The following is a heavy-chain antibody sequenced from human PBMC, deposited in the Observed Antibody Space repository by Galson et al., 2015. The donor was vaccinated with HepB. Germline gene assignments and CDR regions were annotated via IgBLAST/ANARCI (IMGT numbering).Heavy chain of an antibody. J-gene: IGHJ6*02. Sequence: SVKVSCKASGGTFSSYAISWVRQAPGQGLEWMGGIIPIFGTANYAQKFQGRVTITADESTSTAYMELNSLRVEDTAVYYCAKAHNLLRGAHCGLDVWGQGTVVPVSS. V-gene: IGHV1-69*13. CDR1: GGTFSSYA. D-gene: IGHD3-10*01. CDR3: AKAHNLLRGAHCGLDV. CDR2: IIPIFGTA.